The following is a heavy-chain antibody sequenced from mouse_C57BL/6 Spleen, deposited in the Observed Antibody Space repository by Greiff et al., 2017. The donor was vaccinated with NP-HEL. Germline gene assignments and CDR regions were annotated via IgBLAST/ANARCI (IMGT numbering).Heavy chain of an antibody. CDR1: GFTITDYY. V-gene: IGHV14-2*01. Sequence: VQLQQSGAELAKPGASVKLSCTASGFTITDYYMHWVKQRTEQGLEWIGRIDPEDGETKYAPKFQGKATITADTSSNTAYLQLSSLTSEDTAVYYCARSPDVFSYFDYWGQGTTLTVSS. CDR3: ARSPDVFSYFDY. CDR2: IDPEDGET. J-gene: IGHJ2*01. D-gene: IGHD3-2*02.